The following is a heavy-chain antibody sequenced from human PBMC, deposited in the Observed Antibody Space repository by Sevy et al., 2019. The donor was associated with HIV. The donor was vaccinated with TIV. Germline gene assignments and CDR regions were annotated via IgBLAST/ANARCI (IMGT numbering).Heavy chain of an antibody. Sequence: GGSLRLSCAASGFTFSSYSMNWVRQAPGKGLEGVSSIISSSRYIYYPDSVRGRFTISRDNTKNSLYLQMNSLRAEDTAVYYCASAGVVIEKDAFDFWGQGTMVTVSS. D-gene: IGHD3-3*01. V-gene: IGHV3-21*01. CDR2: IISSSRYI. CDR1: GFTFSSYS. J-gene: IGHJ3*01. CDR3: ASAGVVIEKDAFDF.